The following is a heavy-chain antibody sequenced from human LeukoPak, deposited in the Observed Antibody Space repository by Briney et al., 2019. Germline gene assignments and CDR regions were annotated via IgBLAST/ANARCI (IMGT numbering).Heavy chain of an antibody. CDR2: IYYSGST. V-gene: IGHV4-59*01. CDR3: ANLRRYDFWSGYYGH. CDR1: GGSFSSYY. J-gene: IGHJ4*02. Sequence: PSETLSLTCAVYGGSFSSYYWSWIRQPPGKGLEWIGYIYYSGSTNYNPSLKSRVTISVDTSKNQFSLKLSSVTAADTAVYYCANLRRYDFWSGYYGHWGQGTLVTVSS. D-gene: IGHD3-3*01.